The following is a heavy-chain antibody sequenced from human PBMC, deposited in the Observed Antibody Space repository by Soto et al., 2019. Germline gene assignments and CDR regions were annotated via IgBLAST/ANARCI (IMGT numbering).Heavy chain of an antibody. D-gene: IGHD1-1*01. Sequence: GGSLRLSCAASGFTFSGFYMSRIRQAPWKGLEWVSYISNSGDTIYYADSVKGRFTISRDNARNSVYLQMNSLRAEDTAVYYWSYQLWAFDICGQLTMVTGSS. CDR1: GFTFSGFY. CDR3: SYQLWAFDI. V-gene: IGHV3-11*01. CDR2: ISNSGDTI. J-gene: IGHJ3*02.